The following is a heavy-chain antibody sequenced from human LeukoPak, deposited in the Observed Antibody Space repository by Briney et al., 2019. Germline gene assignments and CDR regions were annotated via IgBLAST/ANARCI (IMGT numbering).Heavy chain of an antibody. CDR3: ARGHPPGSAYCGGDCYPGALDY. J-gene: IGHJ4*02. Sequence: SETLSLTCAVYGGSITGYYWSWIRQTPGRGLEWVGEIHYTGATSYNPSLKSRATISTDTSKNQFSLRLSSVTAADTAVYYCARGHPPGSAYCGGDCYPGALDYWGQGTLVTVSS. V-gene: IGHV4-34*01. CDR2: IHYTGAT. CDR1: GGSITGYY. D-gene: IGHD2-21*02.